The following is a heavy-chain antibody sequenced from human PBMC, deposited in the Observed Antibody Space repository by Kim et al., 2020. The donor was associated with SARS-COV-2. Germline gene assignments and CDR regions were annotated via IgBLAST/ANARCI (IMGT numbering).Heavy chain of an antibody. CDR3: AKDRRYCSGGSCESWGVGYYFDY. Sequence: GGSLRLSCAASGFTFSSYAMSWVRQAPGKGLEWVSAISGSGGSTYYADSVKGRFTISRDNSKNTLYLQMNSLRAEDTAVYYCAKDRRYCSGGSCESWGVGYYFDYWGQGTLVTVSS. D-gene: IGHD2-15*01. CDR2: ISGSGGST. CDR1: GFTFSSYA. J-gene: IGHJ4*02. V-gene: IGHV3-23*01.